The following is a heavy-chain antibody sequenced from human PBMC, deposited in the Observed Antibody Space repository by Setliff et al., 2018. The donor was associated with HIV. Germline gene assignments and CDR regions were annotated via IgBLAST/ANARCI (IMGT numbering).Heavy chain of an antibody. CDR1: EFIFSSYA. V-gene: IGHV3-23*01. D-gene: IGHD1-26*01. CDR3: ARGSIVGESSDPTLLFGYMDV. CDR2: ITSSGDKT. J-gene: IGHJ6*03. Sequence: GGSLRLSCAASEFIFSSYAMSWVRQAPGKGLQWVSGITSSGDKTYSADSVKGRFTISRDNSGNILFLQMNSLRVEDTAVYYCARGSIVGESSDPTLLFGYMDVWGKGTTVTVSS.